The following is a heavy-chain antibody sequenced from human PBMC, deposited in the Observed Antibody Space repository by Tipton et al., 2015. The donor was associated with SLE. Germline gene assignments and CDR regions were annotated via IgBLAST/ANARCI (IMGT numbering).Heavy chain of an antibody. CDR3: ARGVLGGSYPY. D-gene: IGHD1-26*01. Sequence: TLPLTCAVYGGSFSGYYWSWIRQPPGKGLEWIGEINHSGSTNYNPSLKSRVTISVDTSKNQFSLKLSSVTAADTAVYYCARGVLGGSYPYWGQGTLVTVSS. V-gene: IGHV4-34*01. CDR1: GGSFSGYY. J-gene: IGHJ4*02. CDR2: INHSGST.